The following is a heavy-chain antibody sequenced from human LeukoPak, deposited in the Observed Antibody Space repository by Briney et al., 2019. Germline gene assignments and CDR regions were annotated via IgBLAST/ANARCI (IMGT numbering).Heavy chain of an antibody. V-gene: IGHV1-18*01. CDR2: ISAYNGNT. J-gene: IGHJ5*02. CDR3: ARDEDWFDP. Sequence: GSVKVSCKASGHTFASYGISWVRQAPGQGLEWMGWISAYNGNTNYAQKLQGRVTMTTDTSTSTAYMELRGLRSGDTAVYYCARDEDWFDPWGQGTLVTVSS. CDR1: GHTFASYG.